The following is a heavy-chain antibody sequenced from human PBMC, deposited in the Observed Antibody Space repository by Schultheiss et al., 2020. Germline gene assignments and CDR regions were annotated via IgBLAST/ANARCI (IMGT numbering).Heavy chain of an antibody. CDR2: INSDGSST. CDR3: AKDSTFPSDSSGYYPYYYYGMDV. J-gene: IGHJ6*02. Sequence: GESLKISCAASGFTFSSYSMNWVRQAPGKGLVWVSRINSDGSSTSYADSVKGRFTISRDNSKNTLYLQMNSLRAEDTAVYYCAKDSTFPSDSSGYYPYYYYGMDVWGQGTTVTVSS. CDR1: GFTFSSYS. D-gene: IGHD3-22*01. V-gene: IGHV3-74*01.